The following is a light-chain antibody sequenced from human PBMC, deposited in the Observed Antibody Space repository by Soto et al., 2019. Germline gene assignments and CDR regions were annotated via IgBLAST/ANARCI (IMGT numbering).Light chain of an antibody. CDR2: EVS. J-gene: IGLJ2*01. CDR3: SSYTNSGSV. V-gene: IGLV2-14*01. CDR1: SSDVGGYNY. Sequence: QSALTQPASVSGSPGQSITIFCTGTSSDVGGYNYVSWYQQHPDKAPKLLIYEVSNRPSGVSNRFSGSKSGNTASLTIYGLQAEDEADYYCSSYTNSGSVFGGGTKLT.